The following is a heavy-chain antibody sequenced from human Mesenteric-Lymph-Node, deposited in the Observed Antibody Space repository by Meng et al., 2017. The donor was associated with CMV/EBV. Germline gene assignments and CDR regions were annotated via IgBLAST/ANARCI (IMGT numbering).Heavy chain of an antibody. Sequence: GESLKISCAASGSTFSSFAMHWVRQAPGKGLEWVAVISNDGSNEYHTDSVKGRFTISRDNSKNTLYLQMNSLRVEDTAIYYCATASVSDFWTGYSDYWGPGTLVTVSS. CDR3: ATASVSDFWTGYSDY. J-gene: IGHJ4*02. CDR1: GSTFSSFA. V-gene: IGHV3-30-3*01. D-gene: IGHD3/OR15-3a*01. CDR2: ISNDGSNE.